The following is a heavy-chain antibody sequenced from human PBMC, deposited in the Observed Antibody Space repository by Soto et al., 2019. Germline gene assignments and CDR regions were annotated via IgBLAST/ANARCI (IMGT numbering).Heavy chain of an antibody. CDR3: ARTPRGDCSGGSCYDGPNWFDP. CDR2: IIPILGIA. J-gene: IGHJ5*02. CDR1: GGTFSSYT. Sequence: QVQLVQSGAEVKKPGSSVKVSCKASGGTFSSYTISWVRQAPGQGLEWMGRIIPILGIANYEQKFQGRVTITADKSTSTGYMELSSLRSEDTAVYYCARTPRGDCSGGSCYDGPNWFDPWGQGTLVTVSS. V-gene: IGHV1-69*02. D-gene: IGHD2-15*01.